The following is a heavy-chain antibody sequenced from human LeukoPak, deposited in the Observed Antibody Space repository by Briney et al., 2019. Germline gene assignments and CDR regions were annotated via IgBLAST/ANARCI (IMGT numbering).Heavy chain of an antibody. V-gene: IGHV1-2*02. D-gene: IGHD1-7*01. Sequence: ASVKVSCKASGYTFSGYYMHWVRQAPGQGLEWMGWINPNSDDTNYAQKFQGRVTMTRDTSISTAYMELSRLRSDDTAVYYCARGRNYDDNWFDPWGQGTLVTVSS. CDR2: INPNSDDT. CDR1: GYTFSGYY. J-gene: IGHJ5*02. CDR3: ARGRNYDDNWFDP.